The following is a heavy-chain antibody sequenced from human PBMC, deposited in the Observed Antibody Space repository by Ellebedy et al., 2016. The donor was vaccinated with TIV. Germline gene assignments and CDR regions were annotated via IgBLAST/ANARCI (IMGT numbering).Heavy chain of an antibody. D-gene: IGHD3-10*01. Sequence: PGGSLRLSCKGSGYSFTSYWIGWVRQMPGKGLEWMGIIYPGDSDTRYSPSFQGQVTISADKSISTAYLQWSSLKASDTAMYYCARSSTWGSYYYGSGSPNDAFDIWGQGTMVTVSS. CDR3: ARSSTWGSYYYGSGSPNDAFDI. J-gene: IGHJ3*02. V-gene: IGHV5-51*01. CDR1: GYSFTSYW. CDR2: IYPGDSDT.